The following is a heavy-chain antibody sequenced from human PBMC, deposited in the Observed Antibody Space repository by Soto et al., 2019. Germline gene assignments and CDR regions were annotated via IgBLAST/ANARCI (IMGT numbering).Heavy chain of an antibody. D-gene: IGHD2-15*01. CDR2: IYWDGIE. CDR1: GFSLTTSGVG. CDR3: AHSPCSGGTCYLFDH. Sequence: QITLKESGPTLVKPTQTLTLTCTVSGFSLTTSGVGVGWIRQPPGKAPEWLALIYWDGIERYSPSLRSRLTITMDTSKNQVVLTMTTMDPVDTATYYCAHSPCSGGTCYLFDHWGQGNPVIVSS. J-gene: IGHJ4*02. V-gene: IGHV2-5*02.